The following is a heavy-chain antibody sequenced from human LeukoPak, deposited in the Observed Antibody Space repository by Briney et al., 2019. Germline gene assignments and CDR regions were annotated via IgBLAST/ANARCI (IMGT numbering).Heavy chain of an antibody. CDR2: ISSSGNTI. CDR1: GFTFTDYY. V-gene: IGHV3-11*04. CDR3: ARRTSGTYIVATY. J-gene: IGHJ4*02. D-gene: IGHD5-12*01. Sequence: GGSLRLSCAASGFTFTDYYMSWIRQAPGKGLEWVSYISSSGNTIYYADSVKGRFTISRDSAKSSLYLQMNSLRAEDSAVYYCARRTSGTYIVATYWGQGTLVTVSS.